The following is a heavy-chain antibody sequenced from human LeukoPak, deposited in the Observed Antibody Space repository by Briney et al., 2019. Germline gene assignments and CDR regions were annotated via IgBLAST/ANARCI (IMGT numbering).Heavy chain of an antibody. CDR1: GYTFTGYY. Sequence: ASVKVSCKASGYTFTGYYMHWVRQAPGQGLEWMGWINPYSGGTNYAQKFQGRVTMTRDTSSGTAYMELSRLRSDDTAVYYCAREQAQAMFDRWGQGTTVTVSS. V-gene: IGHV1-2*02. CDR2: INPYSGGT. CDR3: AREQAQAMFDR. J-gene: IGHJ6*02. D-gene: IGHD3-10*02.